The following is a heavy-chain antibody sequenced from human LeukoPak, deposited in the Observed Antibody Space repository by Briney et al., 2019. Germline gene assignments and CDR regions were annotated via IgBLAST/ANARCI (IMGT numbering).Heavy chain of an antibody. V-gene: IGHV3-66*01. CDR1: GFTVSSNY. Sequence: GGSPRLSCAASGFTVSSNYMSWVRQAPGKGLEWVSVIYSGGSTYYADSVKGRFTISRDNSKNTLYLQMNSLRAEDTAVYYCASFSGYSYGYFDYWGQGTLVTVSS. CDR3: ASFSGYSYGYFDY. D-gene: IGHD5-18*01. J-gene: IGHJ4*02. CDR2: IYSGGST.